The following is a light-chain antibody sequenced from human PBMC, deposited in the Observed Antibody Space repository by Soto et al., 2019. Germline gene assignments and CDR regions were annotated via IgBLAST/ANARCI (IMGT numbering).Light chain of an antibody. CDR2: GAA. CDR1: QSVXSN. V-gene: IGKV3-15*01. J-gene: IGKJ5*01. Sequence: EIVLTQSPATLSVSLGERATLSCRASQSVXSNLACYQQKPGQAPRVLXFGAATMATGSPARLSGSGSGTDFPLTITRLEPEDSAVYFCQQYTGPTTTFGQGTRLEIK. CDR3: QQYTGPTTT.